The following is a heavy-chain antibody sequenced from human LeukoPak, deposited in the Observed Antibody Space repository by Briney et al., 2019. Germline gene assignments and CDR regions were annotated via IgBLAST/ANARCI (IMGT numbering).Heavy chain of an antibody. CDR2: IYYSGST. Sequence: SETLSLTCTVSGGSISRYYWSWIRQPPGKGLEWIGYIYYSGSTNYNPSLKSRVTISVDTSKNQFSLKLSSVTAADTAVYYCARTRDGYRFDYWGQGTLVTVSS. CDR1: GGSISRYY. V-gene: IGHV4-59*01. D-gene: IGHD5-24*01. J-gene: IGHJ4*02. CDR3: ARTRDGYRFDY.